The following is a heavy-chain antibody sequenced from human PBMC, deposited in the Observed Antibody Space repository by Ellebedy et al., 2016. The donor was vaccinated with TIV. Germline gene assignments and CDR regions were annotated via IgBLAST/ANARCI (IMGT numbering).Heavy chain of an antibody. CDR2: INPNSGDT. CDR1: GYPFTGYY. CDR3: ARESIAASGNFDY. Sequence: AASVKVSCKGSGYPFTGYYLHWVRQAPGQGLEWMAWINPNSGDTSSAQKFQGRVTLTRDTSSSAAYMELRRLGSDDTAVYYCARESIAASGNFDYWGQGTLVTVSP. J-gene: IGHJ4*02. D-gene: IGHD6-13*01. V-gene: IGHV1-2*02.